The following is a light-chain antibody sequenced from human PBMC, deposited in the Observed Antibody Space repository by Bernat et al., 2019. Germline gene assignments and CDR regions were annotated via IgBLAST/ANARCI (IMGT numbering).Light chain of an antibody. CDR1: QSVSSSY. Sequence: EIVLTQSPGTLSLSPGERATLSCRASQSVSSSYLAWYQQKPGQAPRLLIYGASSRTTGIPDRFSGSGSGTDFTLTISRLWPEDFAVYYWQQYGSSLFTFGPGTKVYI. J-gene: IGKJ3*01. CDR2: GAS. CDR3: QQYGSSLFT. V-gene: IGKV3-20*01.